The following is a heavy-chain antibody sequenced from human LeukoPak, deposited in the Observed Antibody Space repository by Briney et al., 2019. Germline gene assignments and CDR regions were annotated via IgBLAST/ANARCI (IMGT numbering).Heavy chain of an antibody. V-gene: IGHV4-61*02. CDR1: GGSISSGRYW. Sequence: PSETLSLTCTVSGGSISSGRYWWSWIRQPAGKGLEWIGRMYTSGSTNYNPSRKSRVTISVDTSKNQSSLKLSSVTAPDTAVYYCARDMPHYYDSSEDYFYYYYMDVWGKGTTVTVSS. J-gene: IGHJ6*03. CDR2: MYTSGST. CDR3: ARDMPHYYDSSEDYFYYYYMDV. D-gene: IGHD3-22*01.